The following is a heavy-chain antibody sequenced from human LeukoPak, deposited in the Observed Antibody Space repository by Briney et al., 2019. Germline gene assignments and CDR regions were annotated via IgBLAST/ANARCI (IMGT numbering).Heavy chain of an antibody. Sequence: GGSLRLSCAASGFTFSNYWMSWVRQAPGKGLEWVANIKQDGSEEVYVDSVKGRFTISRDNAKNSLFLQMNTLRAEDTAVYYCARDPNCSTWSYGMDAWGQGTTVTVSS. J-gene: IGHJ6*02. V-gene: IGHV3-7*05. CDR1: GFTFSNYW. CDR2: IKQDGSEE. D-gene: IGHD6-6*01. CDR3: ARDPNCSTWSYGMDA.